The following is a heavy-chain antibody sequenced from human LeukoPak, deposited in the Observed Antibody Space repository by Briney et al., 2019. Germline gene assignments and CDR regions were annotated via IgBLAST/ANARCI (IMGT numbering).Heavy chain of an antibody. CDR3: ARAGYSTKEHDY. J-gene: IGHJ4*02. CDR2: INPNSGGT. Sequence: ASVKVSCKASGFIFTSYYMYWVRQAPGQGLEWMGWINPNSGGTNYAQKFQGRVTMTRDTSISTAYMELSRLRSDDTAVYYCARAGYSTKEHDYWGQGTLVTVSS. D-gene: IGHD6-13*01. CDR1: GFIFTSYY. V-gene: IGHV1-2*02.